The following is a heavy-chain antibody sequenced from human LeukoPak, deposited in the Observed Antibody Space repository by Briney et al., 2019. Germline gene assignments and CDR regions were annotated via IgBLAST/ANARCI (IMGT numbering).Heavy chain of an antibody. CDR2: ISWNSGSI. Sequence: QAGGSLRLSCAASGFTFDDYAMHWVRQAPGKGLEWVSGISWNSGSIGYADSVKGRFTISRDNAKNSLYLQINSLRAEDMALYYCAKSRDSSGYYVDDAFDIWGQGTMVTVSS. D-gene: IGHD3-22*01. CDR3: AKSRDSSGYYVDDAFDI. J-gene: IGHJ3*02. V-gene: IGHV3-9*03. CDR1: GFTFDDYA.